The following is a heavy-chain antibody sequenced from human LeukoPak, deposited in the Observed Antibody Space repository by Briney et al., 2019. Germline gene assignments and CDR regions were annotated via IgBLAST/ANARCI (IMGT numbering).Heavy chain of an antibody. CDR3: AKELGGGYSYGYPPDY. V-gene: IGHV3-33*06. Sequence: GGSLRFSCAASGFPFSSYVMHWLRQAPGKGLEWVAVIWFDGGKIYYADSVKGRFTISRDNSKNTLYLQMNSLRAEDTAVYYCAKELGGGYSYGYPPDYWGQGTLVTVSS. D-gene: IGHD5-18*01. J-gene: IGHJ4*02. CDR1: GFPFSSYV. CDR2: IWFDGGKI.